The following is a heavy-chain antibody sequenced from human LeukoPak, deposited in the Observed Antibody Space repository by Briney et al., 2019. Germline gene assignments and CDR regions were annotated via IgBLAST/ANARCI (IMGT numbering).Heavy chain of an antibody. V-gene: IGHV4-34*01. CDR3: LVLLWFGEHDLADY. Sequence: SETLSLTCAVYGGSFSGYYWSWIRQPPGKGLEWIGEINHSGSTNYNPSLKSRVTISVDTSKNQFSLKLSSVTAADTAVYYCLVLLWFGEHDLADYWGQGTLVTVSS. CDR2: INHSGST. J-gene: IGHJ4*02. CDR1: GGSFSGYY. D-gene: IGHD3-10*01.